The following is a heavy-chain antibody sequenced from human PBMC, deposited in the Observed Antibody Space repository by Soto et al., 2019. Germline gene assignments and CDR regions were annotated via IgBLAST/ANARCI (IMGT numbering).Heavy chain of an antibody. V-gene: IGHV3-33*01. CDR3: AREDIVATIHFDY. J-gene: IGHJ4*02. CDR1: GFTFSSYG. D-gene: IGHD5-12*01. CDR2: IWYDGSNK. Sequence: GGSLRLSCAASGFTFSSYGMHWVRQAPGKGLEWVAVIWYDGSNKYYADSVKGRFTISRDNSKNTLYLQMNSLRAEDTAVYYCAREDIVATIHFDYWGQGTLVTVSS.